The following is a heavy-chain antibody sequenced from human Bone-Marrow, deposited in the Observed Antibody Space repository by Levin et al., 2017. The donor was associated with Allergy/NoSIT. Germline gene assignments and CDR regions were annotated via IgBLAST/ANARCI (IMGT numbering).Heavy chain of an antibody. CDR2: ISVSGDST. CDR3: ATGTYGGT. J-gene: IGHJ5*02. D-gene: IGHD1-1*01. Sequence: SCAASGFTFSDHAMSWVRQAPGTGLEWVSTISVSGDSTHFADSVKGRFTISRDNSKNTLYLQMNSLRAEDTAVYYCATGTYGGTWGQGALVTVSS. CDR1: GFTFSDHA. V-gene: IGHV3-23*01.